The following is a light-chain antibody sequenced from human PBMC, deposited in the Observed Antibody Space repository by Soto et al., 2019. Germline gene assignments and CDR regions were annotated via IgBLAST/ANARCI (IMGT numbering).Light chain of an antibody. J-gene: IGKJ1*01. CDR2: KAS. V-gene: IGKV1-5*03. CDR1: QSISSW. Sequence: DIQMTQSPSTLSASVGDRVTITCRASQSISSWLAWYQQKPGKAPKLLIYKASSLESGVPSRFGGSGSGTEFTLTISSLQPDDFAPYYCQHYNSYPWSFGHGTKVEIK. CDR3: QHYNSYPWS.